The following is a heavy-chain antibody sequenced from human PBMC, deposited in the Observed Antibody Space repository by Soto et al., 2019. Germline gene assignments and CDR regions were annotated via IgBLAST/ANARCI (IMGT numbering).Heavy chain of an antibody. J-gene: IGHJ5*02. CDR2: IIPIFGTA. V-gene: IGHV1-69*12. Sequence: QVQLVQSGAEVKKPGSSVKVSCEASGGTFSSYAISWMRQAPGQGLEWMGGIIPIFGTANYAQKFQGRVTITADESTSTAYMELSSLRSEDTAVYYCARVQGYSSSPVGWFDPWGQGTLVTVSS. CDR3: ARVQGYSSSPVGWFDP. D-gene: IGHD6-6*01. CDR1: GGTFSSYA.